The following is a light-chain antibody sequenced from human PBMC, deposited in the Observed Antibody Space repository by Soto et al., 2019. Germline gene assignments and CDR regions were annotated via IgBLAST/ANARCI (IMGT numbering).Light chain of an antibody. CDR1: EDVDIY. CDR3: QQRFRWPPWT. V-gene: IGKV3-11*01. CDR2: DTS. J-gene: IGKJ1*01. Sequence: EVVLTQSPATLSLSPGGRATLSCRASEDVDIYLAWYQQRPGQAPRLLIYDTSKRATGIPARFTGTGSGTDFTLPFCSLEPEDFAVYYCQQRFRWPPWTFGQGTKVEIK.